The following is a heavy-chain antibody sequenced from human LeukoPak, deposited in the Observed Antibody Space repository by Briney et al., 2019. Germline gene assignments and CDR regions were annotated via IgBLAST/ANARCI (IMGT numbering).Heavy chain of an antibody. CDR1: GFTFSSHS. CDR2: ISSSSTYI. V-gene: IGHV3-21*01. D-gene: IGHD6-13*01. CDR3: ARDLRQLTSYFDF. J-gene: IGHJ4*02. Sequence: GGSLRLSCAASGFTFSSHSMNWVRQAPGKGLEWVSSISSSSTYIYYADSVKGRFTISRDNAKKSLYLQMNSLRAEDTAVYFCARDLRQLTSYFDFWGQGTQVTVSS.